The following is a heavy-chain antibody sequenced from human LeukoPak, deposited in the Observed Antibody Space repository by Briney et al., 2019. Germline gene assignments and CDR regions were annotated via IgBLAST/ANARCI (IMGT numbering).Heavy chain of an antibody. CDR3: ARGMGNI. D-gene: IGHD5-24*01. Sequence: SSETLSLTCAVYGGFFSGYYWSWIRQPPGKGLEWIGEINHSGSTNYNPSLKSRVTISVDTSKNQFSLKLSSVTAADTAVYYCARGMGNIWGQGTMVTVSS. CDR2: INHSGST. J-gene: IGHJ3*02. V-gene: IGHV4-34*01. CDR1: GGFFSGYY.